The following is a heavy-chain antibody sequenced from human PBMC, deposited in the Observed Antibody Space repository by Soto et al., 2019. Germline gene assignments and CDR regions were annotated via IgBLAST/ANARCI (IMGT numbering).Heavy chain of an antibody. Sequence: QVQLQQWGAGLLKPSETLSLTCAVYGGSFSGYYWSWIRQPPGKGLGWIGEINHSGSTNYNPSLKSRVTISVDTSKNQFSLKLSSVTAADTAVYYCATAKYWFYYYGMDVWGQGTTVTVSS. J-gene: IGHJ6*02. D-gene: IGHD3-22*01. CDR1: GGSFSGYY. CDR2: INHSGST. CDR3: ATAKYWFYYYGMDV. V-gene: IGHV4-34*01.